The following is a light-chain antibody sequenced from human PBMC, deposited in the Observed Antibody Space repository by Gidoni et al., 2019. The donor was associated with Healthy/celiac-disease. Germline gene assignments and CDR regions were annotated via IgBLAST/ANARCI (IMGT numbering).Light chain of an antibody. Sequence: IVLTHSPGTLSLSPGERATLSCRASQSVSSSYLAWYQQKPGQAPRLLIYGASSRATGIPDRFSGSGSGTDVTLTISRLEPEDFAVYYCQQYGSSPRTFGQGTKVEIK. J-gene: IGKJ1*01. CDR1: QSVSSSY. V-gene: IGKV3-20*01. CDR2: GAS. CDR3: QQYGSSPRT.